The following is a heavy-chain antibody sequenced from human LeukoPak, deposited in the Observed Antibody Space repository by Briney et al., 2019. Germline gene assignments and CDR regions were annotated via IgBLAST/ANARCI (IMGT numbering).Heavy chain of an antibody. CDR1: GYTLTELS. Sequence: ASVKVSCKVSGYTLTELSMHWVRQAPGKGLEWMGGFDPEDGETIYAQKFQGRVTITADKSTSTAYMELSSLRSEDTAVYYCASHIVVVVAAGTSRAFDIWGQGTMVTVSS. D-gene: IGHD2-15*01. J-gene: IGHJ3*02. V-gene: IGHV1-24*01. CDR3: ASHIVVVVAAGTSRAFDI. CDR2: FDPEDGET.